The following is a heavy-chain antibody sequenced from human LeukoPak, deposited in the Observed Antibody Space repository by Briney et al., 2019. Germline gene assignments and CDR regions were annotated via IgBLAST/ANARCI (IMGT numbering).Heavy chain of an antibody. V-gene: IGHV6-1*01. CDR2: TYYRSKWYN. CDR1: GDSVSSDRVT. J-gene: IGHJ4*02. CDR3: ARELHGGHLSRFVS. Sequence: SQTLSRTCAISGDSVSSDRVTWNWLRQSPSRRLEWLGRTYYRSKWYNDYADFVSGRITVNADTSKSQFSLRLNYVTPEDTAVYYYARELHGGHLSRFVSWRQGTLVTVSS. D-gene: IGHD2-15*01.